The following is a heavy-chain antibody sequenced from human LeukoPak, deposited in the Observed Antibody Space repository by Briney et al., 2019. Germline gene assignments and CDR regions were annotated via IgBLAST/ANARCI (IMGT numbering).Heavy chain of an antibody. CDR1: GFTSSDCY. D-gene: IGHD2-15*01. CDR3: ARDSCSGGSCLDY. CDR2: ISSSGSTI. J-gene: IGHJ4*02. V-gene: IGHV3-11*01. Sequence: GGSLRLSCAASGFTSSDCYMSWIRQAPGKGLEWVSYISSSGSTIYYADSVKGRFTISRDNAKNSLYLQMNSLRAEDTAVYYCARDSCSGGSCLDYWGQGTLVIVSS.